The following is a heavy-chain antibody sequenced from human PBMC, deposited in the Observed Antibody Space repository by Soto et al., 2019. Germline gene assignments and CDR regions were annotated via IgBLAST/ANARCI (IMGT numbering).Heavy chain of an antibody. Sequence: QVQLVQSGAEVKKPGSSVKVSCKASGGTFSSYAISWVRQAPGQGLEWMGGIIPIFGTANYAQKFQGRVTMTADESTSTAYMELSSLRSEDTAVYYCARMGLGMTTVTDAYYYGMDVWGQGTTVTVSS. J-gene: IGHJ6*02. D-gene: IGHD4-4*01. CDR2: IIPIFGTA. CDR3: ARMGLGMTTVTDAYYYGMDV. V-gene: IGHV1-69*01. CDR1: GGTFSSYA.